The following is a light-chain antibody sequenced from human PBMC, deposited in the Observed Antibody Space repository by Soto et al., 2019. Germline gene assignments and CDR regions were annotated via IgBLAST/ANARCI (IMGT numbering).Light chain of an antibody. Sequence: QSVLTQPPSASGSPGQSVTISCTGTSSDVGGYNYVSWYQQHPGKANKLMIYEVSKRPSGVPDRFSGSKSGDTASLTVSGFQAEDEADYYCSSYAGSNNFRYVFGTGTKVTVL. V-gene: IGLV2-8*01. CDR3: SSYAGSNNFRYV. CDR1: SSDVGGYNY. J-gene: IGLJ1*01. CDR2: EVS.